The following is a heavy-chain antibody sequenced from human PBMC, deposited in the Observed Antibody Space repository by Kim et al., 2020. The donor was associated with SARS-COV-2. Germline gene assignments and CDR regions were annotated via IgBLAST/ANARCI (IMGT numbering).Heavy chain of an antibody. CDR2: SDGSSI. J-gene: IGHJ4*02. CDR3: VREPAN. Sequence: SDGSSIKYADSWNGRLTISRDSAKKSLSLQMNSLTPEDTAVYYCVREPANWGQGTLVTVSS. V-gene: IGHV3-11*01.